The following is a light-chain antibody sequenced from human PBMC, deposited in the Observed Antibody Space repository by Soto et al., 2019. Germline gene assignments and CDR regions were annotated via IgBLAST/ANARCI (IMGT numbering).Light chain of an antibody. CDR1: SSDVGGYNY. J-gene: IGLJ2*01. CDR3: SSYTSSSTYVV. Sequence: QSALTQPASVSGSPGQSITIYCTGTSSDVGGYNYVSWYQQHPGKAPKLMIYDVSNRPSGVSNRFSGSKSGNTASLTISGLQAEHEADYSCSSYTSSSTYVVFGGGTKLTVL. V-gene: IGLV2-14*01. CDR2: DVS.